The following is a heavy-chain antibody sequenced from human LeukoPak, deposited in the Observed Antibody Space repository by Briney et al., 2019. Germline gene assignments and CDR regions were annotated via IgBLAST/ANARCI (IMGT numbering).Heavy chain of an antibody. D-gene: IGHD3-10*01. J-gene: IGHJ1*01. V-gene: IGHV1-69*05. CDR2: IIPIFGTA. CDR3: ARDTMVRGVIRCFQH. CDR1: GGTFSSYA. Sequence: GSSVKVSCKASGGTFSSYAISWVRQAPGQGLEWMGGIIPIFGTANYAQKFQGRVTMTTDTSTSTAYMELRSLRSDDTAVYYCARDTMVRGVIRCFQHWGQGTLVTVSS.